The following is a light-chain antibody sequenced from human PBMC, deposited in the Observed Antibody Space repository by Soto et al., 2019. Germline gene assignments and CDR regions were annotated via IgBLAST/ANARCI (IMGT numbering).Light chain of an antibody. Sequence: QSVLTQPPSASGPPGQRVTISCSGSSSNIGSNTVNWYQQLPGTAPKLLIYSNNQRPSVVPDRFSGSKSGTSASLAISGLQSEYEAYYYCAAWDDSLNGHVVFGGGTKLTVL. CDR2: SNN. CDR3: AAWDDSLNGHVV. J-gene: IGLJ2*01. V-gene: IGLV1-44*01. CDR1: SSNIGSNT.